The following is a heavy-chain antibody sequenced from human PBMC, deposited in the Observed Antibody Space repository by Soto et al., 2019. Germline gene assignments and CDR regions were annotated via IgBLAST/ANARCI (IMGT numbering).Heavy chain of an antibody. CDR3: ARAVAVPADFDY. D-gene: IGHD6-19*01. Sequence: ASVKVSCKASGYTSTGYAMHWVRQAPGQRLEWMGWINAGNGNTKYSQKFQGRVTITRDTSASTAYMELSSLRSEDTAVYYCARAVAVPADFDYWGQGTLVTVSS. CDR1: GYTSTGYA. J-gene: IGHJ4*02. CDR2: INAGNGNT. V-gene: IGHV1-3*01.